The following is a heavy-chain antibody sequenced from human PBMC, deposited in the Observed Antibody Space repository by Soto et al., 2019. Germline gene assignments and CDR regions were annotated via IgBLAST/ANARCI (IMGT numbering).Heavy chain of an antibody. CDR1: GGSLSGYY. CDR3: TRLGGYYQALDS. Sequence: SETLSLTCSVSGGSLSGYYWTWTRQPPGKGLEWIGYIYYAGTTAYNPSLKSRVTTSLDTSKNHFSLKMDSVTAADTAVYYCTRLGGYYQALDSWGQGTLVTVS. CDR2: IYYAGTT. D-gene: IGHD3-3*01. V-gene: IGHV4-59*08. J-gene: IGHJ4*02.